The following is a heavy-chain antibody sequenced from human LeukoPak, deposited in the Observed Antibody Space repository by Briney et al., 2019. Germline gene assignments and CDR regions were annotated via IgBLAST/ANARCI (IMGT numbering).Heavy chain of an antibody. CDR1: DGSISSYY. Sequence: SETLSLTCTVSDGSISSYYWSWIRQPPGKGLEWIAYVQYSGSTNYNPSLKSRVTISVDTSKNQFSLKLTSVTAADTAVYYCARVGSGGDFWSGSYYFDSWGQGTLVTVSS. V-gene: IGHV4-59*01. CDR2: VQYSGST. CDR3: ARVGSGGDFWSGSYYFDS. J-gene: IGHJ4*02. D-gene: IGHD3-3*01.